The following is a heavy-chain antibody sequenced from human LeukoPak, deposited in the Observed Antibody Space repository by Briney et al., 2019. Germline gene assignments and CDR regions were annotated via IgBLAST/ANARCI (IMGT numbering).Heavy chain of an antibody. CDR3: AREVVVVPAISYGMDV. Sequence: GGSLRLSCAASGFTFSSYEMNWVRQAPGKGLEWVSYISSSGSTIYYADSVKGRFTISRDNAKNSLYLQMNSLRAEDRAVYYCAREVVVVPAISYGMDVWGKGTTVTVSS. V-gene: IGHV3-48*03. CDR2: ISSSGSTI. D-gene: IGHD2-2*01. J-gene: IGHJ6*04. CDR1: GFTFSSYE.